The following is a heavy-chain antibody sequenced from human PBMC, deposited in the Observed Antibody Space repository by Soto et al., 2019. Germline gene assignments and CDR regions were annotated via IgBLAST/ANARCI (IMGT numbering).Heavy chain of an antibody. Sequence: SVKVSCKASGGTFSSYAISWVRQAPGQGLEWMGGIIPIFGTANYAQKFQGRVTITADESTSTAYMELSSLRSEDTAVYYCARSQMKACSGGSCYSYWFDPWGQGTLVTVSS. CDR3: ARSQMKACSGGSCYSYWFDP. J-gene: IGHJ5*02. V-gene: IGHV1-69*13. D-gene: IGHD2-15*01. CDR1: GGTFSSYA. CDR2: IIPIFGTA.